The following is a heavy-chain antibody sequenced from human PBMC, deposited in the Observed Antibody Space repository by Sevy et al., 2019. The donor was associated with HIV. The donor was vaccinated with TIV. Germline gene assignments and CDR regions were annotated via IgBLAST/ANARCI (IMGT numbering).Heavy chain of an antibody. V-gene: IGHV3-21*01. J-gene: IGHJ4*02. CDR1: GFTFSSYS. CDR3: ARDWTVRGIAAAGTVCDY. Sequence: GGSLRLSCAASGFTFSSYSMNWVRQAPGKGLEWVSSISSSSSYIYYADSVKGRFTISRDNAKNSLYLQMNSLRAEDTAVYYCARDWTVRGIAAAGTVCDYWGQGTLVTVSS. CDR2: ISSSSSYI. D-gene: IGHD6-13*01.